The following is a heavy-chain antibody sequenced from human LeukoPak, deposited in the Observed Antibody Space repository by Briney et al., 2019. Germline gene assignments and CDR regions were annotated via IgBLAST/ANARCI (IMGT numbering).Heavy chain of an antibody. CDR1: GFTFSSNA. V-gene: IGHV3-23*01. CDR2: IIGSGANT. CDR3: ARGPRSSSWYHFDC. D-gene: IGHD6-13*01. J-gene: IGHJ4*02. Sequence: PGGSLRLSCAASGFTFSSNAMTWVRRTPGRGLEWVSTIIGSGANTYYADSVKGRFTISRDNSQNTMSLQMNRLRAEDTAVYYCARGPRSSSWYHFDCWGQGTLVTVSS.